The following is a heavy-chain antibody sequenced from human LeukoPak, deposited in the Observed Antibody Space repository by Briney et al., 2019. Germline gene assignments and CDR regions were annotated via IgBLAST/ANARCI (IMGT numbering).Heavy chain of an antibody. CDR1: GGSFSGYY. D-gene: IGHD3-22*01. CDR3: ARGGVIWFDP. V-gene: IGHV4-34*01. Sequence: SETLSLTCAVYGGSFSGYYWSWIRQPPGKGLEWIGEINHSGSTNYNPSLKSRVTISVDTSKNQFSLKLSSVTAADTAVYYCARGGVIWFDPWGQGTLVTVSS. CDR2: INHSGST. J-gene: IGHJ5*02.